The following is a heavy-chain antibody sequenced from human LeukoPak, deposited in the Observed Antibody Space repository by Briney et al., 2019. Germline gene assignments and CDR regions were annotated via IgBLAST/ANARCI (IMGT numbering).Heavy chain of an antibody. CDR1: GDSVSSGAYY. Sequence: SQTLSLTCTVSGDSVSSGAYYWNWIRQHPGKGLEWLGYVYYSGGTYYNPSLKSRVAISIDTSRNQFSLKLSSVTAADTAVYYCARIPPSDFWSGDVDQLGITFDIWGRGTMVTVSS. V-gene: IGHV4-31*03. CDR3: ARIPPSDFWSGDVDQLGITFDI. D-gene: IGHD3-3*01. J-gene: IGHJ3*02. CDR2: VYYSGGT.